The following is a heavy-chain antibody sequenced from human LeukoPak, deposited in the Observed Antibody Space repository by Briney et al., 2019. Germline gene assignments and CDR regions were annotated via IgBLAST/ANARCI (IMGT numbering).Heavy chain of an antibody. Sequence: HGPTVKLSCKASGYTFTGYDMHWVRQAPGQGLEWMGWMNPNSSGTNYAQKFQGRVTMTSDTSNGPAYMELSGLRSDDTAVDYCARDLGQLLWTNWFDPWGQGTLATDSS. V-gene: IGHV1-2*02. D-gene: IGHD2-2*01. CDR3: ARDLGQLLWTNWFDP. J-gene: IGHJ5*02. CDR2: MNPNSSGT. CDR1: GYTFTGYD.